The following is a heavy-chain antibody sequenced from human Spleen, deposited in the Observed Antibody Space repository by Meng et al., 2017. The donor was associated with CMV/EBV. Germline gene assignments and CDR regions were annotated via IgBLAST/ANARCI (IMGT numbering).Heavy chain of an antibody. V-gene: IGHV3-23*01. CDR1: GFTFSTYA. D-gene: IGHD4-11*01. CDR2: ISGSGDRT. CDR3: AKMDCSISCSHFDY. J-gene: IGHJ4*02. Sequence: GGSLRLSCAASGFTFSTYAMSWVRQAPGKGLEWVSLISGSGDRTSYADSVKGRFTISRYNSKNTLYMEMNSLRDEDTAIYYCAKMDCSISCSHFDYWGQGALVTVSS.